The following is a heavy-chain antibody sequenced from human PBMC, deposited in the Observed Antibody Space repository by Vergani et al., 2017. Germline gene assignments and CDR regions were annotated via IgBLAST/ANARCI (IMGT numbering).Heavy chain of an antibody. J-gene: IGHJ4*02. CDR3: ARMRGDSSGWYEGTGFDY. D-gene: IGHD6-19*01. V-gene: IGHV2-26*01. Sequence: QVTLKESGPVLVKPTETLTLTCTVSGFSLSNARMGVSWIRQPPGKALEWLAHIFSNDEKSYSTSLKSRLTISKDTSKSQVVLTMTNMDPVDTATYYGARMRGDSSGWYEGTGFDYWGQGTLVTVSS. CDR1: GFSLSNARMG. CDR2: IFSNDEK.